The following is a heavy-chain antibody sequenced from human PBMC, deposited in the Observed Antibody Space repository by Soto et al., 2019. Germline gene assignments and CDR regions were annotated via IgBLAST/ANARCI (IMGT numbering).Heavy chain of an antibody. J-gene: IGHJ4*02. Sequence: EVQLLESGGGLVQPGGSLRLSCATSGLSFSLYSMGWVRQAPGKGLEWVSAISGSGRNIHYADSLKGRFTISRDNSKNTLSLQMNSLRAEDTALYYCAKDDRTASRIDYWGQGTLVTVSS. CDR2: ISGSGRNI. D-gene: IGHD2-21*02. CDR3: AKDDRTASRIDY. V-gene: IGHV3-23*01. CDR1: GLSFSLYS.